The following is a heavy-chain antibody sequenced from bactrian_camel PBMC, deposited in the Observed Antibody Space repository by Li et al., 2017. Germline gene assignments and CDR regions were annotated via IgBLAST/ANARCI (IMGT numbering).Heavy chain of an antibody. CDR2: VSVGGRK. CDR3: AASTREAVWGLSSTAFGS. CDR1: GYTLPMP. V-gene: IGHV3S53*01. D-gene: IGHD4*01. Sequence: HVQLVESGGGSVQAGGSLTLSCTASGYTLPMPMAWFRRAPGQTREGVAAVSVGGRKYYAASVKGRFTISQVNTKKMVYLQMNSLSPEDTAIYYCAASTREAVWGLSSTAFGSWGQGTQVTVS. J-gene: IGHJ6*01.